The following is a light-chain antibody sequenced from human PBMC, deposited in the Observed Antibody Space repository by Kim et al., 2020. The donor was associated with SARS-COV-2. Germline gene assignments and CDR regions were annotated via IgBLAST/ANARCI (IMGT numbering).Light chain of an antibody. J-gene: IGLJ3*02. CDR3: AAWDDGLSGWM. V-gene: IGLV1-47*01. CDR1: NY. CDR2: RDD. Sequence: NYVYWYQQLPGTAPKLLIYRDDHRPSGVPDRFSGSKSGTSASLAISGLRSEDEADYYCAAWDDGLSGWMFGGGTQLTVL.